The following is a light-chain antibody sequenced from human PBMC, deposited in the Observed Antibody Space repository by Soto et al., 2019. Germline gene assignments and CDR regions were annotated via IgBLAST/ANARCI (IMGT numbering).Light chain of an antibody. CDR1: QILVYGYGNTY. Sequence: DVVMSQSPLSLPVTLGQPSSISCRSSQILVYGYGNTYLNWFQQRPGQSPRRLLYDVSKRDSGVPERFSGSGSGTDFTLKISRVEAEDVGVYYCMQALQTPRAFGQGTKVDIK. CDR3: MQALQTPRA. J-gene: IGKJ1*01. V-gene: IGKV2-30*01. CDR2: DVS.